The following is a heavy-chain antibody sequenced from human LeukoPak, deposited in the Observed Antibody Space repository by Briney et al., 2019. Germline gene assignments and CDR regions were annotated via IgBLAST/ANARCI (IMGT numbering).Heavy chain of an antibody. CDR2: ISSSSSYI. Sequence: GGSLRLSCAASGFTFSSYSMNWVRQAPGKGLEWVSSISSSSSYIYYSDSLKGRFTISRDNAKNSVYLQIDSLRAEDTAIYYCARDERRYCSDSNCYPGDYWGQGTMVTVSS. CDR1: GFTFSSYS. CDR3: ARDERRYCSDSNCYPGDY. D-gene: IGHD2-15*01. J-gene: IGHJ4*02. V-gene: IGHV3-21*01.